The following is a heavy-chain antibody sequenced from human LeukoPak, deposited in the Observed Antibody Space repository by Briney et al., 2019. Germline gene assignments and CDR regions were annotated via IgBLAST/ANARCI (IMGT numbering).Heavy chain of an antibody. J-gene: IGHJ4*02. V-gene: IGHV4-59*01. CDR3: ARGDGGYCSSTSCLSFDY. CDR2: IYYSGST. Sequence: SETLSLTCTASGGSISSYYWSWIRQPPGKGLEWIGYIYYSGSTNYNPSLKSRVTISVDTSKNQFSLKLSSVTAADTAVYYCARGDGGYCSSTSCLSFDYWGQGTLVTVSS. CDR1: GGSISSYY. D-gene: IGHD2-2*01.